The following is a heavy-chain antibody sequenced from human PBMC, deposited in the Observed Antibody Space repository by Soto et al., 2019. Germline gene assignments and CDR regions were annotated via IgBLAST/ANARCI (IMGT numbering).Heavy chain of an antibody. J-gene: IGHJ4*02. D-gene: IGHD1-1*01. CDR3: ARGSGIVALPGELEDVKYDY. CDR1: GQSFSGHS. CDR2: INESGST. Sequence: LSLTCAVYGQSFSGHSWAWIRQPPGKGLEWIGEINESGSTYYNPSLKSRVTISTDTSKNQFSLKLSSVSAADTAAYFCARGSGIVALPGELEDVKYDYWGQGTLVTVSS. V-gene: IGHV4-34*01.